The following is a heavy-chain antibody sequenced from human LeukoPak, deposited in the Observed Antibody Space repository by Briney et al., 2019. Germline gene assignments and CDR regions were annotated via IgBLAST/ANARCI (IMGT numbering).Heavy chain of an antibody. J-gene: IGHJ5*02. CDR1: GGSFSGYY. Sequence: SEALSLTCAVYGGSFSGYYWSWIRQPPGKGLEWIGEINDSGSTNYNPSLKSRVTISVDTSKNQFSLKLSSVTAADTAVHYCAIQEGLYPWGQGTLVTVSS. V-gene: IGHV4-34*01. CDR2: INDSGST. CDR3: AIQEGLYP.